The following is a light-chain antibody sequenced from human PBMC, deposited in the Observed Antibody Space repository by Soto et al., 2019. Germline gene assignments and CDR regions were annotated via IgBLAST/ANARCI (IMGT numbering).Light chain of an antibody. CDR2: RTS. CDR3: QQYDSSPRT. V-gene: IGKV3-20*01. CDR1: QSVSSSY. J-gene: IGKJ1*01. Sequence: EIVLQQSPGTLSLSPGERATLSCRASQSVSSSYLAWYQQKPGQAPRLLIYRTSNRATGITGRFSGSGSGTDFTLTISRLEPEDFAVYWCQQYDSSPRTFGQGTKVDIK.